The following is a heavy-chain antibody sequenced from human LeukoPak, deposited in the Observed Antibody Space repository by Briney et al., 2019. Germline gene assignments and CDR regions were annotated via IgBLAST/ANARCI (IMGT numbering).Heavy chain of an antibody. D-gene: IGHD2-15*01. V-gene: IGHV3-30-3*01. CDR2: ISYDGSNK. CDR3: RCSGQRNSGWYVDL. Sequence: GGSLRLSCAASGFTFSYYAMHWVRQAPGKGLEWVAVISYDGSNKYYADSVKGRFTISRDNSKNTLFLQMNSLRAEDTAVYYCRCSGQRNSGWYVDLWGRGTLVTVSS. CDR1: GFTFSYYA. J-gene: IGHJ2*01.